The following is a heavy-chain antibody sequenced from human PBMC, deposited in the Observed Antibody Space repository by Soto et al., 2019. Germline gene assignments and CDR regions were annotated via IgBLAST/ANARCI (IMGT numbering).Heavy chain of an antibody. D-gene: IGHD3-10*01. Sequence: SETLSLTCAVYGGSFSGYYWSWIRQPPGKGLEWIGEINHSGSTNYNPSLKSRVTISVDTSKNQFSLKLSSVTAADTAVYYCARGNTMVRGVTWFDPWGQGTLVTVSS. J-gene: IGHJ5*02. CDR2: INHSGST. CDR3: ARGNTMVRGVTWFDP. V-gene: IGHV4-34*01. CDR1: GGSFSGYY.